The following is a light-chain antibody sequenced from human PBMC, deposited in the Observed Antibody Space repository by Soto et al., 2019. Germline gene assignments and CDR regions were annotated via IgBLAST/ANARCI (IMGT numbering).Light chain of an antibody. CDR1: SSNIGAGYD. J-gene: IGLJ2*01. CDR2: ANN. CDR3: QSYDSSLSASVV. Sequence: QSVLTQPPSVSGAPGQRVTISCTGSSSNIGAGYDVHWYQLLPGTAPKLLIYANNNRPSGVPDRFSGPRSGTSASLASTGLQAEDEADYYCQSYDSSLSASVVFGGGTKVTVL. V-gene: IGLV1-40*01.